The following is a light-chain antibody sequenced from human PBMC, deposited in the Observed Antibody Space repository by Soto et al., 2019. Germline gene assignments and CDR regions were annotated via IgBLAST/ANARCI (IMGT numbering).Light chain of an antibody. J-gene: IGKJ5*01. CDR3: QQANSFPIT. Sequence: EIVLKPSAATLSVSPGQRATLSCRASQSINSNLAWYQQKPGQAPRLLIYGATTRATGIPARFSGSGSGTEFTLTISSLQSEDFATYYCQQANSFPITFGQGTRLEI. V-gene: IGKV3-15*01. CDR2: GAT. CDR1: QSINSN.